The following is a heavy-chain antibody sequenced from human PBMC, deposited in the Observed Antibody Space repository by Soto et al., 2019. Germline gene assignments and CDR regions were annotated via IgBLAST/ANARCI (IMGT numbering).Heavy chain of an antibody. CDR2: LSYDGIAQ. CDR3: VKGGWYGSSSPSDR. V-gene: IGHV3-30*18. D-gene: IGHD6-6*01. J-gene: IGHJ5*02. CDR1: GFTLSRQD. Sequence: QEQLVESGGDVVQPGGSLRLSCAASGFTLSRQDMHWVRQAPGKGLEWVAVLSYDGIAQYYADSVKGRLTISRDDSKNALSLQMNSLRVDDSALYYCVKGGWYGSSSPSDRWCQGTLGPVSS.